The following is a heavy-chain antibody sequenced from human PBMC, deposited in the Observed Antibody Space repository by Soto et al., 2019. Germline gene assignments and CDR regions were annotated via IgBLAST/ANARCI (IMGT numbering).Heavy chain of an antibody. Sequence: QVQLQESGPGLVRPSQTLSLTCTVSAGSISTINYYWSWIRQHPEKGLEWIGHISYSGSTFYHSSLKSRVTISLDTSKKQFTLTLNSVTAADTAVYYCARSAQWDGFDPWGQGTMVTVSS. CDR2: ISYSGST. V-gene: IGHV4-31*03. D-gene: IGHD2-8*01. CDR3: ARSAQWDGFDP. J-gene: IGHJ3*01. CDR1: AGSISTINYY.